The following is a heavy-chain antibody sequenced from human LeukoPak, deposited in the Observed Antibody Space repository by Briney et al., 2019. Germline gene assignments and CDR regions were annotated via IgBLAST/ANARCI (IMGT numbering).Heavy chain of an antibody. CDR3: AREERWLQYAFDI. CDR2: INHSGST. V-gene: IGHV4-34*01. D-gene: IGHD5-24*01. Sequence: SETLSLTCAVYGGSFSGYYWSWIRQPPGKGLEWIGEINHSGSTNYNPSLKSRVTISVDTSKNQFSLKLSSVTAADTAVYYCAREERWLQYAFDIWGQGTMVTVSS. CDR1: GGSFSGYY. J-gene: IGHJ3*02.